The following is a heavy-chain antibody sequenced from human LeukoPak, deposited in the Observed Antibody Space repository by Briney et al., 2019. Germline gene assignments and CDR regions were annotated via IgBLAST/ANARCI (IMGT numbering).Heavy chain of an antibody. CDR3: VKNDGWFHLAQ. Sequence: GGSLRLSCAASGFYFRDHWMDWVRQAPGKGLEWVGHIKTDGSETYYLDSLKGRISISRDNANNALYLQMNSLRVEDTAVYYCVKNDGWFHLAQWGQGTLVTVSS. J-gene: IGHJ4*02. CDR1: GFYFRDHW. V-gene: IGHV3-7*03. D-gene: IGHD6-19*01. CDR2: IKTDGSET.